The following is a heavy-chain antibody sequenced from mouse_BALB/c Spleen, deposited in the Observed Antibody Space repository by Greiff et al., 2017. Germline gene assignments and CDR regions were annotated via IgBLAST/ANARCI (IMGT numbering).Heavy chain of an antibody. CDR1: GYTFTDHA. V-gene: IGHV1S53*02. J-gene: IGHJ2*01. CDR2: ISPGNGDI. CDR3: KRDWVVAGPDY. Sequence: QVQLQQSDAELVKPGASVKISCKASGYTFTDHAIHWVKQKPEQGLVWIGYISPGNGDIKYNEKFKGKATLTADKSSSTAYMQLNSLTSEDSAVYFCKRDWVVAGPDYWGQGTTLTVSS. D-gene: IGHD1-1*01.